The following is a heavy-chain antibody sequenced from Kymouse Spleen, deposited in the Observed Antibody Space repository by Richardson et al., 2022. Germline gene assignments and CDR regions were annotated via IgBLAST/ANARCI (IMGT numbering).Heavy chain of an antibody. V-gene: IGHV3-13*01. CDR1: GFTFSSYD. J-gene: IGHJ6*02. CDR2: IGTAGDT. Sequence: EVQLVESGGGLVQPGGSLRLSCAASGFTFSSYDMHWVRQATGKGLEWVSAIGTAGDTYYPGSVKGRFTISRENAKNSLYLQMNSLRAGDTAVYYCARGTGTTDYYYGMDVWGQGTTVTVSS. D-gene: IGHD1-7*01. CDR3: ARGTGTTDYYYGMDV.